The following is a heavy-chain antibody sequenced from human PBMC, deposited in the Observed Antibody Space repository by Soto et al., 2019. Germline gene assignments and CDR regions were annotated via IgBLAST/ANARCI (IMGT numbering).Heavy chain of an antibody. J-gene: IGHJ4*02. Sequence: SETLSLTCAVYGGSFSGYYWSWIRQPPGKGLEWIGEINHSGSTNYNPSLKSRVTISVDTSKNQFSLKLSSVTAADTAVYYCARAPVNYYDSRGYYYDYWRQGTLVTVSS. D-gene: IGHD3-22*01. CDR1: GGSFSGYY. CDR2: INHSGST. V-gene: IGHV4-34*01. CDR3: ARAPVNYYDSRGYYYDY.